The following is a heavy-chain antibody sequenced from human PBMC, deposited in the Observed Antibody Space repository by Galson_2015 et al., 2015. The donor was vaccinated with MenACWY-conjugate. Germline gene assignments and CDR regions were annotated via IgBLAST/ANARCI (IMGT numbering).Heavy chain of an antibody. CDR3: ARRTDWGTDQRPDLDF. CDR2: ISSSGSNT. D-gene: IGHD7-27*01. V-gene: IGHV3-23*01. J-gene: IGHJ4*02. Sequence: LRLSCAASGFTFINYAVAWVRQPPGKGLEWVSAISSSGSNTYYADSARGRFAISRDNSKNTVYLHPSSLRAEDTAIYFCARRTDWGTDQRPDLDFWGQGTLVTVSS. CDR1: GFTFINYA.